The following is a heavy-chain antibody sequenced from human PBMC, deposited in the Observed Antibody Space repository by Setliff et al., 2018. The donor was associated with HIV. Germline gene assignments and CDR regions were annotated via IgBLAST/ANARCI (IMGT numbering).Heavy chain of an antibody. D-gene: IGHD2-15*01. Sequence: GGSLRLSCVASGFTFNSYGMYWVRQAPGKGLVCVSRVNNDGTDTIYADSVKGRFTISRDNAKSTVYLQMGSLSADDTAVYYCARGGFNHAFDIWGQGTMVTVSS. CDR2: VNNDGTDT. V-gene: IGHV3-74*01. CDR3: ARGGFNHAFDI. J-gene: IGHJ3*02. CDR1: GFTFNSYG.